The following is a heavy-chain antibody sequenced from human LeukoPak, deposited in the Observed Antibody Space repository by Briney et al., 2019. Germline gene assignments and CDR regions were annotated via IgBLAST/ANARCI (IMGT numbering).Heavy chain of an antibody. J-gene: IGHJ4*02. CDR3: ARLHVKFYCSGGSCYPGH. D-gene: IGHD2-15*01. V-gene: IGHV1-2*02. CDR1: GYTFTGYY. Sequence: GASVKVSCKASGYTFTGYYMHWVRQAPGQGLEWMGWINPNSGGTNYAQKFQGRVTMTRDTSISTAYMELSRLRSDDTAVYYCARLHVKFYCSGGSCYPGHWGQGTLVTVSS. CDR2: INPNSGGT.